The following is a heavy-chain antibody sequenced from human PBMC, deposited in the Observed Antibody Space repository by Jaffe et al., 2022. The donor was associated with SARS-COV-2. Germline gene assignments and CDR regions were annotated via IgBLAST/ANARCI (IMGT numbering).Heavy chain of an antibody. V-gene: IGHV1-69*01. J-gene: IGHJ3*02. CDR3: ARDFRYRAAHSSSRAFDI. D-gene: IGHD6-6*01. CDR1: GGTFSSYA. Sequence: QVQLVQSGAEVKKPGSSVKVSCKASGGTFSSYAISWVRQAPGQGLEWMGGIIPIFGTANYAQKFQGRVTITADESTSTAYMELSSLRSEDTAVYYCARDFRYRAAHSSSRAFDIWGQGTMVTVSS. CDR2: IIPIFGTA.